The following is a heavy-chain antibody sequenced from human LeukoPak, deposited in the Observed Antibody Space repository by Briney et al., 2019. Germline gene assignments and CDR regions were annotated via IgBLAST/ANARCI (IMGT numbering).Heavy chain of an antibody. CDR3: ARNWGTYDAFAF. Sequence: PGGSLRLSCAASGFTFSVSEMFWVRQAPGKGLQWTSYISNSGNIIYYADSVKGRFTISRDNAKNSLYLQMNSLRAEDTAVYYCARNWGTYDAFAFWGHGTMVTVSA. J-gene: IGHJ3*01. CDR1: GFTFSVSE. D-gene: IGHD7-27*01. CDR2: ISNSGNII. V-gene: IGHV3-48*03.